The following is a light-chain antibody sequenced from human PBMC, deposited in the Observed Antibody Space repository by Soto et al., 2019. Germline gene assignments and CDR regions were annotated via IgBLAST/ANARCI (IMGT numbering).Light chain of an antibody. Sequence: QSVLTQPASVSGSPGQSITISCTGASSDVGGYNYVSWYQQHPGKAPKLMIYDVSNRPSGVSNRFSGSKSGNTASLTISGLQAEHEADYYYSSYTSSSTLPNWVFGGGTKLTVL. J-gene: IGLJ3*02. V-gene: IGLV2-14*01. CDR1: SSDVGGYNY. CDR3: SSYTSSSTLPNWV. CDR2: DVS.